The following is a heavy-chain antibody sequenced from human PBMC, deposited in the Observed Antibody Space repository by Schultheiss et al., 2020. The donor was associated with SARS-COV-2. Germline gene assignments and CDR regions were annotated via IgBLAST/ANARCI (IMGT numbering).Heavy chain of an antibody. CDR2: IYYSGST. CDR3: ARDRGRRESYYYYGMDV. D-gene: IGHD3-10*01. J-gene: IGHJ6*02. CDR1: GGSISSGGYY. Sequence: SETLSLTCTVSGGSISSGGYYWSWIRQPPGKGLEWIGDIYYSGSTNYNPSLKSRVTISVDTSKNQFSLKLSSVTAADTAVYYCARDRGRRESYYYYGMDVWGQGTTVTVSS. V-gene: IGHV4-61*08.